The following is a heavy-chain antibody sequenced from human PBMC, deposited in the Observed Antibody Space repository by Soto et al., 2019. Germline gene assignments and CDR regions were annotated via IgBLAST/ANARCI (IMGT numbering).Heavy chain of an antibody. V-gene: IGHV3-15*07. CDR2: IKSKIDGETT. CDR3: STGGRRQLVDDAFDI. J-gene: IGHJ3*02. Sequence: GGSLRLSCAASNFTFNNAWMNWVRQAPGKGLEWVGRIKSKIDGETTDYAAPVKGRVTISRDDSKNTLYLQMNSLKTEDTAVYYCSTGGRRQLVDDAFDIWGQGTMVTVSS. D-gene: IGHD6-13*01. CDR1: NFTFNNAW.